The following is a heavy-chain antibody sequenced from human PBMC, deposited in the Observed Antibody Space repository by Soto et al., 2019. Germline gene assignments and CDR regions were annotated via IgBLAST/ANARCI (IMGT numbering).Heavy chain of an antibody. Sequence: SVKVSCKASGGTFSNHAISWVRQAPGQGLEWMGGIVPMFGTSNYAQKFQGRVTTTADKSTNTAYMELSSLTSEDTAVYYCARGDDFDYYYGVDVWGQGTTVTVSS. CDR1: GGTFSNHA. CDR3: ARGDDFDYYYGVDV. V-gene: IGHV1-69*06. D-gene: IGHD3-16*01. CDR2: IVPMFGTS. J-gene: IGHJ6*02.